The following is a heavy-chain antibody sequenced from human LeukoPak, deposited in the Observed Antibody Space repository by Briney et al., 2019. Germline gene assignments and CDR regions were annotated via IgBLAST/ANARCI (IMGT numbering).Heavy chain of an antibody. Sequence: SETLSLTCTVSGGSISSYYWSWIRQPPGKGLEWIEYIYYSGSTNYNPSLKSRVTISVDTSKNQFSLKLSSVTAADTAVYYCARGITMVPYYFDYWGQGTLVTVSS. CDR3: ARGITMVPYYFDY. CDR1: GGSISSYY. J-gene: IGHJ4*02. CDR2: IYYSGST. D-gene: IGHD3-10*01. V-gene: IGHV4-59*01.